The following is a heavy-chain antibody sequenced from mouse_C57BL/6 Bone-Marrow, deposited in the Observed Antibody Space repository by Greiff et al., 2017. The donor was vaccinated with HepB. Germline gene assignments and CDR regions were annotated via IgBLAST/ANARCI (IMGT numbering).Heavy chain of an antibody. Sequence: VKLQQPGAELVMPGASVKLSCKASGYTFTSYWMHWVKQRPGQGLEWIGEIDPSDSYTNYNQKFKGKSTLTEDKSSSTAYMQLSSLTSEDSAVYYCARLDLDYYAMDYWGQGTSVTVSS. CDR1: GYTFTSYW. CDR2: IDPSDSYT. CDR3: ARLDLDYYAMDY. V-gene: IGHV1-69*01. J-gene: IGHJ4*01.